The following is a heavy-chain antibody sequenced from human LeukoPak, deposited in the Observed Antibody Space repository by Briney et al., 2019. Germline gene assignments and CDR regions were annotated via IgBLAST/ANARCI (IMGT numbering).Heavy chain of an antibody. J-gene: IGHJ2*01. D-gene: IGHD2-15*01. V-gene: IGHV4-30-4*01. Sequence: SETLSLTCTVPGGSISSGDYYWSWIRQPPGKGLEWIGYIYYSGSTYYNPSLKSRVTISVDTSKNQFSLKLSSVTAADTAVYYCARGGKAAVRFDLWGRGTLVTVSS. CDR3: ARGGKAAVRFDL. CDR2: IYYSGST. CDR1: GGSISSGDYY.